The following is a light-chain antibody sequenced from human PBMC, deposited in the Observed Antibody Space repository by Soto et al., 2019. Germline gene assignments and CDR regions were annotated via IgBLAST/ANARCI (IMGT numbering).Light chain of an antibody. Sequence: EIVMTQSPATLSVSPGERATLSCRASQRVGHNLAWYQQKPGQAPRLLIYGASDRATGIPARFSGSGSGAEFTLTISSLQSEDFAVYYCQQFNNWLFTFGPGTRLEIK. CDR3: QQFNNWLFT. J-gene: IGKJ5*01. V-gene: IGKV3-15*01. CDR1: QRVGHN. CDR2: GAS.